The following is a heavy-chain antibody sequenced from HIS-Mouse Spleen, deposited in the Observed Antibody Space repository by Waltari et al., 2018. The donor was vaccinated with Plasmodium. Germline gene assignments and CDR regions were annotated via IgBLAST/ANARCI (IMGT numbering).Heavy chain of an antibody. CDR3: ARDLAAAGHFDY. D-gene: IGHD6-13*01. J-gene: IGHJ4*02. V-gene: IGHV1-2*02. CDR2: INPNSGGT. Sequence: QVQLVQSGAEVKKPGASGKFSCKASGYTFTASYMPWVRQAHGQGLEWMGWINPNSGGTNYAQKFQGRVTMTRDTSISTAYMELSRLRSDDTAVYYCARDLAAAGHFDYWGQGTLVTVSS. CDR1: GYTFTASY.